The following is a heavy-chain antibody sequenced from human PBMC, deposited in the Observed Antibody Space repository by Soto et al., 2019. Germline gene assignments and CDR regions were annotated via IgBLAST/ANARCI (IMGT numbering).Heavy chain of an antibody. V-gene: IGHV3-23*01. CDR3: AKGFYDGTATPRLDY. CDR1: GLTFSNYA. Sequence: EVQLLESGGGLVQPGGSLRLSCAASGLTFSNYAMSWVRQAPGKGLEWVSAITGRGAGTYYADSMKGRVTTSRDNSRNTMYLQVNSLRAEDTAVYYCAKGFYDGTATPRLDYWGQGTLVSVSS. D-gene: IGHD3-16*01. J-gene: IGHJ4*02. CDR2: ITGRGAGT.